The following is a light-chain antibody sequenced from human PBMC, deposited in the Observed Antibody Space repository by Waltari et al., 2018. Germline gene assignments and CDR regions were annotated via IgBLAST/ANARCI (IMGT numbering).Light chain of an antibody. CDR2: KAS. V-gene: IGKV1-5*03. CDR1: QSINTW. Sequence: DIQMTQSPSTLSASVGDRVTITCRASQSINTWLAWYQQKPGKAPRLLIYKASTLENGVPSRFSGSGSGTEFTLTIDSLQPDDFATYYCQQYKNYSGRAFGQGTKVEVK. J-gene: IGKJ1*01. CDR3: QQYKNYSGRA.